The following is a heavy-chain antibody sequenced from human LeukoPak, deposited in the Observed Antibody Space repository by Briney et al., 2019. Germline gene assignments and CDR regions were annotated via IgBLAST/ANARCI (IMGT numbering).Heavy chain of an antibody. Sequence: GGSLRLSCAASGFTFSSYSMNWVRQAPGKGLEWVSSISSSSSYIYYADSVKGRFTISRDVSRNTLYLEMNSLRAEDTAIYYCAKVIYFDSSASYYWYFDLWGRGTLVTVSS. D-gene: IGHD3-22*01. CDR1: GFTFSSYS. V-gene: IGHV3-21*04. J-gene: IGHJ2*01. CDR3: AKVIYFDSSASYYWYFDL. CDR2: ISSSSSYI.